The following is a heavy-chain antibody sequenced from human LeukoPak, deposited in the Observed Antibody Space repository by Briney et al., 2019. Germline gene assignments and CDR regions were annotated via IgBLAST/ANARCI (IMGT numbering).Heavy chain of an antibody. J-gene: IGHJ4*02. CDR3: ARVDGDGADY. CDR1: GGSFSGYY. D-gene: IGHD4-17*01. CDR2: INHSGST. V-gene: IGHV4-34*01. Sequence: SETLSLTCAVYGGSFSGYYWSWIRQPPGKGLEWIGEINHSGSTNYNPSLKSRVTISVDTSKNQFSLKLSSVTAADTAVYYCARVDGDGADYWGQGTLVTVSS.